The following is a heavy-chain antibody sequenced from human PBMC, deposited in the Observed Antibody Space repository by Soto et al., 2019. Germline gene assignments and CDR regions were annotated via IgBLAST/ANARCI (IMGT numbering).Heavy chain of an antibody. J-gene: IGHJ4*02. CDR1: GFTFSDYG. V-gene: IGHV3-33*01. CDR3: ARPDIVGAIGAALDC. Sequence: QVQLVESGGGVVQPGRSLRLSCEASGFTFSDYGMHWVRQAPGKGLEWVAVIWNDGTSRYYADSVKGRFTISRDNSKNTLFLQMNNLRAEDTAVYYCARPDIVGAIGAALDCWGQGTLVTVSS. CDR2: IWNDGTSR. D-gene: IGHD5-12*01.